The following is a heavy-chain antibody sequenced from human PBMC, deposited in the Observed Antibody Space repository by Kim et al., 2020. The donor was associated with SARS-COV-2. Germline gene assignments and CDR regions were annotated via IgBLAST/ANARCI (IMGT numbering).Heavy chain of an antibody. CDR1: GYTFTSYG. CDR2: SSAYNGDT. J-gene: IGHJ4*02. V-gene: IGHV1-18*01. Sequence: ASVKVSCKASGYTFTSYGISWVRQPPGQGLDWMGWSSAYNGDTTYAQGFQGRATITTDTSRTTAYMDLTSLRSDAPAVYYCARRTDYGDYWGQGTLVTVSS. D-gene: IGHD3-16*01. CDR3: ARRTDYGDY.